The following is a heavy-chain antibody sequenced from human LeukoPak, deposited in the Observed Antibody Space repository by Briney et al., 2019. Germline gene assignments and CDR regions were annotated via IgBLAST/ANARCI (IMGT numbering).Heavy chain of an antibody. V-gene: IGHV3-66*01. CDR1: GFTVSSDY. CDR3: AVGSTSVYTYGYLDY. J-gene: IGHJ4*02. D-gene: IGHD5-18*01. Sequence: GGSLRLSCTASGFTVSSDYMSWVRHAPGKGLEWVSLIYSGGDTYYADSVKGRFIISRDDSKKTLYLGMNSLRGEDTAVYYCAVGSTSVYTYGYLDYWGQGTLVTVSS. CDR2: IYSGGDT.